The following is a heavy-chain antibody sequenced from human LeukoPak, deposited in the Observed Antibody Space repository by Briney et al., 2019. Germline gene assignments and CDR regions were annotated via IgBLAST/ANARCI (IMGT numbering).Heavy chain of an antibody. D-gene: IGHD3-3*01. CDR1: GYSLSSGYY. V-gene: IGHV4-38-2*01. J-gene: IGHJ4*02. CDR2: IYHSGST. Sequence: SETLSLTCAVSGYSLSSGYYWGWIRQPPGKGLEWIGSIYHSGSTYYNPSLKSRVTISVDTSKNQFSLKLSSVTAADTAVYYCALRFLEWLLPPGYFDYWGQGTLVTVSS. CDR3: ALRFLEWLLPPGYFDY.